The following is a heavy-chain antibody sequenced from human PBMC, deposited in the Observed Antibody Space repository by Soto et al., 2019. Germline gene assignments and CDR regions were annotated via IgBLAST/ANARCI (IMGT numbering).Heavy chain of an antibody. J-gene: IGHJ4*02. D-gene: IGHD1-1*01. CDR1: GGSISSYY. Sequence: ETLSLTCAVPGGSISSYYWSWIRQPPGKGLEWIGYIYYSGSTNYNPSLKSRVTISVDTSKNQFSLKLSSVTAADTAVYYCARAKYGTALRWGQGTLVTVYS. V-gene: IGHV4-59*01. CDR3: ARAKYGTALR. CDR2: IYYSGST.